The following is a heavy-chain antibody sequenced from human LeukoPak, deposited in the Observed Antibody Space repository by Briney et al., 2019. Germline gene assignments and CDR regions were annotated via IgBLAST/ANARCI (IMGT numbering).Heavy chain of an antibody. CDR3: ARADAGEMATINDAEYFQH. J-gene: IGHJ1*01. CDR1: GGSFSGYY. Sequence: PSETLSLTCAVYGGSFSGYYWSWIRQPPGKGLEWIGEINHSGSTNYNPSLKSRVTISVDTSKNQFSLKLSSVTAADTAEYYCARADAGEMATINDAEYFQHWGQGTLVAVSS. CDR2: INHSGST. D-gene: IGHD5-24*01. V-gene: IGHV4-34*01.